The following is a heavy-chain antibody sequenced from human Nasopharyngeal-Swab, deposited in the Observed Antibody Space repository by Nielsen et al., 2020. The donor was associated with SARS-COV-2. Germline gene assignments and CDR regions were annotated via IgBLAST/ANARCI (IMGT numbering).Heavy chain of an antibody. J-gene: IGHJ3*02. CDR3: ANLIFGDAFDI. CDR2: IKQDGSEK. V-gene: IGHV3-7*01. Sequence: GESLKISCAGSGFTLSTYWMSWVRQAPGKGLEWVANIKQDGSEKYYADSVKGRFTISRDNSKNTLYLQMNSLRAEDTAVYYCANLIFGDAFDIWGQGTMVTVSS. CDR1: GFTLSTYW. D-gene: IGHD3-3*01.